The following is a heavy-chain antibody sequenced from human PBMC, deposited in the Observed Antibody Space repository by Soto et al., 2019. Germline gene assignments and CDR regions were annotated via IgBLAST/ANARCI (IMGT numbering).Heavy chain of an antibody. D-gene: IGHD6-13*01. J-gene: IGHJ6*02. CDR1: GDTFSSYT. V-gene: IGHV1-24*01. Sequence: ASVKVSCKASGDTFSSYTISWVRQAPGQGLEWMGGFDPEDGETIYAQKFQGRVTMTEDTSTDTAYMELSSLRSEDTAVYYCSTDWDSSSPRVGMDVWGQGTTVTVSS. CDR3: STDWDSSSPRVGMDV. CDR2: FDPEDGET.